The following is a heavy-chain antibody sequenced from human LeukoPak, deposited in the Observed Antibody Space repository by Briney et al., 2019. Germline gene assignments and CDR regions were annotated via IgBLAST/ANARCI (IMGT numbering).Heavy chain of an antibody. V-gene: IGHV4-59*01. CDR2: IYYSGST. CDR3: AREGRTKVTPRPDGFDI. CDR1: GGSISSYY. D-gene: IGHD4-17*01. J-gene: IGHJ3*02. Sequence: SETLSLTCTVSGGSISSYYWSWIRQPPGKGLEWIGYIYYSGSTNYNPSLKSRVTISVDTSKNQFSLKLSSVTAEDTAVYYCAREGRTKVTPRPDGFDIWGQGTMVTVSS.